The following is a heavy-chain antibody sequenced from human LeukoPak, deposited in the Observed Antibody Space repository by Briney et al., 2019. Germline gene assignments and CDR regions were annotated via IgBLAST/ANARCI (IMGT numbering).Heavy chain of an antibody. CDR1: GFTFSSYS. J-gene: IGHJ4*02. V-gene: IGHV3-21*01. CDR2: ITSSSSNI. D-gene: IGHD3/OR15-3a*01. CDR3: ARILSSGYYTGFDY. Sequence: PGGSLRLSCAASGFTFSSYSMHWVRQAPGKGLEWVSSITSSSSNILYADSVKGRFTISRDNAKNSLYLQMNTLRADDTAVYYCARILSSGYYTGFDYWGQGTLVTVSS.